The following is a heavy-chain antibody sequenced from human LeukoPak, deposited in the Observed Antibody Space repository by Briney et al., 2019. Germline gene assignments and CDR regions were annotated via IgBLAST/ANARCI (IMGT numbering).Heavy chain of an antibody. J-gene: IGHJ5*02. D-gene: IGHD2-15*01. CDR2: ISARNGNT. CDR1: GYRFTSYG. CDR3: AREGYCSGGTCYSTMNWFDP. Sequence: PSVKVSCKASGYRFTSYGITWVRQAPGQGLEWMGWISARNGNTNYAQKLQGRVTLTTDTSTSTAYMELRSLRSDDTAVYYCAREGYCSGGTCYSTMNWFDPWGQGTLVTVSS. V-gene: IGHV1-18*01.